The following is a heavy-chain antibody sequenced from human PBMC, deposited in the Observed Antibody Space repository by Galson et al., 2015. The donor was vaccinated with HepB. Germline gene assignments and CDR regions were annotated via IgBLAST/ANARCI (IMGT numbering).Heavy chain of an antibody. V-gene: IGHV3-15*07. D-gene: IGHD6-13*01. CDR2: IKSKTDGGTT. Sequence: SLRLSCAASGFTFSNAWMNWVRQAPGKGLEWVGRIKSKTDGGTTDYAAPVKGRFTISRDDSKNTLYLQMNSLKTEDTAVYYCTTDWAPRLSRRSSWYSQFDYWGQGTLVTVSS. CDR3: TTDWAPRLSRRSSWYSQFDY. CDR1: GFTFSNAW. J-gene: IGHJ4*02.